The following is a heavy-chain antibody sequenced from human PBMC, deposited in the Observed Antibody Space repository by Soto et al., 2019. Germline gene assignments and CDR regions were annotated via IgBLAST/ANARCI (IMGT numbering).Heavy chain of an antibody. V-gene: IGHV4-34*01. CDR2: INHSGST. J-gene: IGHJ6*02. D-gene: IGHD5-12*01. CDR3: ARGRVATIGYYYYGMDV. CDR1: GGSFSGYY. Sequence: PSETLSLTCAVYGGSFSGYYWSWIRQPPGKGLEWIGEINHSGSTNYNPSLKSRVTISVDTSKNQFSLKLSSVTAADTAVYYCARGRVATIGYYYYGMDVWGQGTTVTVSS.